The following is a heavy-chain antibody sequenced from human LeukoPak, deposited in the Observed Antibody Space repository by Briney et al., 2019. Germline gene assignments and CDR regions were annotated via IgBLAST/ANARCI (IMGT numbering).Heavy chain of an antibody. CDR2: IRYDGSNK. CDR3: AKSRGITMIVVVLSDAFDI. V-gene: IGHV3-30*02. D-gene: IGHD3-22*01. CDR1: GFTFSSYG. J-gene: IGHJ3*02. Sequence: QPGGSLRLSCAASGFTFSSYGMHWVRQAPGKGLEWVAFIRYDGSNKYYADSVKGRFTISRDNSKNTLYLQMNSLRAEDTAVYYCAKSRGITMIVVVLSDAFDIWGQGTMVTVSS.